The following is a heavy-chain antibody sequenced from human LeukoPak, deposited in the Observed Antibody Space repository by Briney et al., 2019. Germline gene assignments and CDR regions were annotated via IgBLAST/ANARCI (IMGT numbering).Heavy chain of an antibody. CDR1: GFTFDDYG. CDR2: INWNGGST. D-gene: IGHD3-10*01. CDR3: ARTITMVRGVIGVREYYFDY. Sequence: PGGSLRLSCAASGFTFDDYGMSWVRQAPGKGLEWVSGINWNGGSTGYADSVKGRFTISRDNAKNSLYLQMNSLRAEDTALYHCARTITMVRGVIGVREYYFDYWGQGTLVTVSS. J-gene: IGHJ4*02. V-gene: IGHV3-20*01.